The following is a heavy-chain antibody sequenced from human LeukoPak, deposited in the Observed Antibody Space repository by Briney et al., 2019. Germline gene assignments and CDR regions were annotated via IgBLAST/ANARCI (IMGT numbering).Heavy chain of an antibody. J-gene: IGHJ4*02. V-gene: IGHV1-46*01. CDR2: IYPRAGST. CDR3: ARDQEAFDY. Sequence: GASVKVSCKASGYSFTSNYIHWVRQAPGQGLEWMGMIYPRAGSTSYAQKFQGRVTVTRDTSTSTVHMELGGLRSEDTAVYYCARDQEAFDYWGQGTLVTVSS. CDR1: GYSFTSNY.